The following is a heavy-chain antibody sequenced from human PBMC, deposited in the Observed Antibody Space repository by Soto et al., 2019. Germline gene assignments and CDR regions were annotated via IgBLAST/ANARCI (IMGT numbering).Heavy chain of an antibody. D-gene: IGHD2-15*01. CDR2: IHYTGTT. CDR1: RGSINNSY. J-gene: IGHJ4*02. V-gene: IGHV4-59*01. Sequence: SETLSLTCTVSRGSINNSYWTWIRQPPGKRLEWIGYIHYTGTTNHNPSLRGRVTMSVDTSNNQFSLKLSSVTAADTAVYYCVRVANGGLFGYWGPGNMVTVSS. CDR3: VRVANGGLFGY.